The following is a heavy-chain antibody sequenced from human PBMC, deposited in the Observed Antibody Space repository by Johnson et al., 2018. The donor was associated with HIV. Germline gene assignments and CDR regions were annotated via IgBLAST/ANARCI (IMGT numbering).Heavy chain of an antibody. CDR2: ISWNSDTI. D-gene: IGHD6-13*01. V-gene: IGHV3-9*01. Sequence: QLVESGAGFVQPGRSLSLSCAPSGSTLYDDAIHWVRQAPGQGLAWVSGISWNSDTIGYADSFKCRFAISRDNAKNSLYPQMHRVRAEDTALYYCAGEGGIAAAGTGGCDIWGQGTMVTVSS. J-gene: IGHJ3*02. CDR1: GSTLYDDA. CDR3: AGEGGIAAAGTGGCDI.